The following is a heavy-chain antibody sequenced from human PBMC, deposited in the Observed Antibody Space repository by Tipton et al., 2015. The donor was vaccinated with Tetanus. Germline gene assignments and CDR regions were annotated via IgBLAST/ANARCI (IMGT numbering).Heavy chain of an antibody. D-gene: IGHD5-18*01. J-gene: IGHJ2*01. CDR1: GGSISSGSYY. CDR3: ARGYSYGYSSWFFDP. V-gene: IGHV4-31*03. CDR2: IDHSGST. Sequence: TLSLTCTVSGGSISSGSYYWSWIRQHPGKGLEWIGYIDHSGSTYYNASLKSRVAISLDTSKIQFYLTLTSMTAADTDVYYCARGYSYGYSSWFFDPWGRGTLVTVSS.